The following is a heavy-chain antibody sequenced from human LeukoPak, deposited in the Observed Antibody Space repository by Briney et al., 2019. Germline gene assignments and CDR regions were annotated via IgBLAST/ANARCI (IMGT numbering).Heavy chain of an antibody. CDR1: GFTISNYW. CDR2: IRQDGNEK. CDR3: ARDLCAIRVLDGFDY. J-gene: IGHJ4*02. D-gene: IGHD1-1*01. V-gene: IGHV3-7*03. Sequence: SCAPYGFTISNYWMSWDRQAAAEGLERVANIRQDGNEKKYLDSVKGRFTISRDNAKNSLYLQMNSLRAEDTALYYCARDLCAIRVLDGFDYWGQGTLVTVSS.